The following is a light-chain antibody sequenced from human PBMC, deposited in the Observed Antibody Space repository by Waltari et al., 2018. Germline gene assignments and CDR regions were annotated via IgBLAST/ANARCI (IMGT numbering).Light chain of an antibody. V-gene: IGKV1-39*01. Sequence: DIQMTPSPSSLSASVGDRATITCRASQNINKYLNWYQQKPGKAPKLLIYAASSLQSGVPSRFSGSGSGTDYTLTISSLQPKDSATYCQQSYSTPPITFGQGTKLEIK. CDR1: QNINKY. J-gene: IGKJ2*01. CDR3: QQSYSTPPIT. CDR2: AAS.